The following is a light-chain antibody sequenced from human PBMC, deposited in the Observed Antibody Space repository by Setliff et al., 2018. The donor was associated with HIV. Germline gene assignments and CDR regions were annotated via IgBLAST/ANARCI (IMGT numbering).Light chain of an antibody. Sequence: QPPSMSGAPGQRVTISCTGSSSNIGGGYDVHWYQQVPGTAPKLVIYGDVNRPSRVPDRFSGSKSGSSASLAITGLQAEDEADYYCSSYAITNTLPFGTGTKVTVL. J-gene: IGLJ1*01. V-gene: IGLV1-40*01. CDR2: GDV. CDR1: SSNIGGGYD. CDR3: SSYAITNTLP.